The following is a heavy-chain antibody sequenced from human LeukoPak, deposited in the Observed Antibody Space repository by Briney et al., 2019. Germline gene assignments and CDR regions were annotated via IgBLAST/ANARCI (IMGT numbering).Heavy chain of an antibody. V-gene: IGHV3-23*01. J-gene: IGHJ4*02. D-gene: IGHD6-13*01. CDR3: AKVYSSSWQRSVNFDY. CDR2: ISGSDGST. Sequence: GSLRLSCAASGFTFSIYAMSWVRQAPGKGLEWVSTISGSDGSTYCADPVKGRFTISRDNSKDTLYLQMNSLRAEDTAVYYCAKVYSSSWQRSVNFDYWGQGTLVTVSS. CDR1: GFTFSIYA.